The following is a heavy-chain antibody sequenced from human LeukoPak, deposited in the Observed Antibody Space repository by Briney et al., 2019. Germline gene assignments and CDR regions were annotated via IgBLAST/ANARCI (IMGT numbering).Heavy chain of an antibody. CDR3: AKGGSNNWSFDN. J-gene: IGHJ4*02. CDR1: GLTFSNYG. CDR2: IRYDGRNK. Sequence: GGSLRLSCAAAGLTFSNYGMHWVRQAPGKGLQWVAYIRYDGRNKYSADSVKGRFTTYRDNSKSTLYLQMNSLRPEDTAVYYCAKGGSNNWSFDNWGQGTLVTVSS. V-gene: IGHV3-30*02. D-gene: IGHD1-1*01.